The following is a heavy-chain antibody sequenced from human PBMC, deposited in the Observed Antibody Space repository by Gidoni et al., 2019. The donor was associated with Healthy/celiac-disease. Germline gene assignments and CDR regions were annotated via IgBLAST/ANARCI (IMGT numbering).Heavy chain of an antibody. D-gene: IGHD3-10*01. CDR1: GFTFSSSA. Sequence: EVQLLESGGGLVQPGGSLRRSCAASGFTFSSSAMSWVRQAPGKGLGWVSAISGSGGSTYYADSVKGRFTISRDNSKNTLYLQMNSLRAEDTAVYYCAKDLTIQSTSGWFDPWGQGTLVTVSS. J-gene: IGHJ5*02. CDR2: ISGSGGST. CDR3: AKDLTIQSTSGWFDP. V-gene: IGHV3-23*01.